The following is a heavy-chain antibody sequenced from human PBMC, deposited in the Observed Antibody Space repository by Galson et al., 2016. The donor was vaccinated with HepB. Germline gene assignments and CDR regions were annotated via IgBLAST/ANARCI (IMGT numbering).Heavy chain of an antibody. CDR3: ARPQPTVVSPADTLDV. Sequence: VSCKASGYAFSSYGISWVRQAPGQGLEWMGWISAYNANTNYAQKLQGRVTMTTDTSTNTAYMELRSLRSDNTAVYYCARPQPTVVSPADTLDVWGQGTLVTVSS. CDR1: GYAFSSYG. CDR2: ISAYNANT. D-gene: IGHD4-23*01. J-gene: IGHJ3*01. V-gene: IGHV1-18*01.